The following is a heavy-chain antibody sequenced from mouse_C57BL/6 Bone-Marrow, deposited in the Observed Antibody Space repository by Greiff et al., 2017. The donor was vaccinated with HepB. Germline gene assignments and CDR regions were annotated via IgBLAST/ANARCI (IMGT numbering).Heavy chain of an antibody. Sequence: QVQLQQSGAELVRPGASVTLSCKASGYTFTDYEMHWVKQTPVHGLEWIGAIDPETGGTAYNQKFKGKAILTADKSSSTAYMELRSVTSEDSAVYYCTRWNFAYWGQGTMVTVSA. CDR2: IDPETGGT. CDR3: TRWNFAY. J-gene: IGHJ3*01. V-gene: IGHV1-15*01. CDR1: GYTFTDYE.